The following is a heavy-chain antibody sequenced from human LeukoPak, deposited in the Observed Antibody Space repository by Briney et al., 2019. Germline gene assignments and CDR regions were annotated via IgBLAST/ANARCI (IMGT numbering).Heavy chain of an antibody. CDR1: GFTFSSLW. J-gene: IGHJ4*02. CDR2: IKQNGSEK. Sequence: GGSLRLSCAASGFTFSSLWMSWVRQAPGKGLEWVANIKQNGSEKSYVDSVKGRFTISRDNAQNSLYLQMNNLRADDTAVYYCADPGVGYWGQGTLVTVSS. D-gene: IGHD2-8*01. CDR3: ADPGVGY. V-gene: IGHV3-7*01.